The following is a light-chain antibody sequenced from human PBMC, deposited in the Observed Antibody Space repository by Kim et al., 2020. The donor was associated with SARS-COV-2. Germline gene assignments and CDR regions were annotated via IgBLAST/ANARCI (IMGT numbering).Light chain of an antibody. J-gene: IGKJ2*01. CDR2: KTS. V-gene: IGKV1-5*03. CDR3: QQYNTSPMYT. CDR1: QRISTW. Sequence: DIQMTQSPSTLSASVGDRVTITCRASQRISTWLAWYQQKPGKAPKLLIYKTSRLESGIPSRFSGSGSGTEFTLTISSLQPDDFATYYCQQYNTSPMYTFGQGTKLEIK.